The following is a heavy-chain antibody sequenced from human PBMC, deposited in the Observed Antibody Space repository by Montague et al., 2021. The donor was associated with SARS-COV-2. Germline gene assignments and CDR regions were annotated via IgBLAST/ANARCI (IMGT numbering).Heavy chain of an antibody. V-gene: IGHV6-1*01. D-gene: IGHD7-27*01. J-gene: IGHJ6*02. Sequence: YADSVKSRITIDPDTSKNQVSLQLRSVTPEDTAVYFCARVGHLGRDMDVWGQGTTVTVSS. CDR3: ARVGHLGRDMDV.